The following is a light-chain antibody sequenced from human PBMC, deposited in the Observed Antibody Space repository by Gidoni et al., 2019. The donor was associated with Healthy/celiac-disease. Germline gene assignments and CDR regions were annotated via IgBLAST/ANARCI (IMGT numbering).Light chain of an antibody. V-gene: IGLV1-40*01. CDR1: SSNIGAGYD. J-gene: IGLJ1*01. Sequence: SVLTQPHSVSGAPGQRVTISCTGSSSNIGAGYDVHWYQHLPGTAPKLLIYGNSNRPSGVPDRFSGSKSGTSASLAITGLQAEDEADYYCQSYDSSLSVYVFGTGTKVTVL. CDR2: GNS. CDR3: QSYDSSLSVYV.